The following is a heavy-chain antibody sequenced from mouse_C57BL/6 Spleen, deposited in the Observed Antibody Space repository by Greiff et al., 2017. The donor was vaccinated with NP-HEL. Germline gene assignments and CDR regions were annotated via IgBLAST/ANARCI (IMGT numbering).Heavy chain of an antibody. V-gene: IGHV1-39*01. CDR2: INPNYGTT. J-gene: IGHJ4*01. D-gene: IGHD1-1*01. Sequence: EVQLQQSGPELVKPGASVKISCKASGYSFTDYNMNWVKQSTGKSLEWIGVINPNYGTTSYNQKFKGKATLTIDQSSSTAYMQLNSLTSEDSAVYYCTSTVVATDYAMDYGGQGTSVTVSS. CDR3: TSTVVATDYAMDY. CDR1: GYSFTDYN.